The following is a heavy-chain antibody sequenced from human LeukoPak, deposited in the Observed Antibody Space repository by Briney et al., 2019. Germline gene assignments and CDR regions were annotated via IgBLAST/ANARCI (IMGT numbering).Heavy chain of an antibody. CDR1: GGSISGFY. Sequence: PSETLSLTCTVSGGSISGFYWSWIRQSAGEKLEWIGRIYASGVTLYNPSLASRVTMSVDTSKNQFSLRLTSMTAADTAVYFCARTSASGGTYFDYWGQGTLVTVSS. V-gene: IGHV4-4*07. D-gene: IGHD1-26*01. CDR3: ARTSASGGTYFDY. J-gene: IGHJ4*02. CDR2: IYASGVT.